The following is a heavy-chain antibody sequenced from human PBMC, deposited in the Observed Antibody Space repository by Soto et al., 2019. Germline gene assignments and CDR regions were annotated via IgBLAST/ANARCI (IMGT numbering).Heavy chain of an antibody. V-gene: IGHV5-10-1*03. J-gene: IGHJ5*02. Sequence: EVQLVQSGAEVKKPGESLRISCKGSGYNLASHWINWVRQMPGKGLEWMGRFDPYDAHTSYSPSFEGHVTFSADKSRSTAYLSWSSLIASDSALYYCATSLPAPWKGWLDPWGQGTLVTVSS. CDR1: GYNLASHW. D-gene: IGHD1-1*01. CDR3: ATSLPAPWKGWLDP. CDR2: FDPYDAHT.